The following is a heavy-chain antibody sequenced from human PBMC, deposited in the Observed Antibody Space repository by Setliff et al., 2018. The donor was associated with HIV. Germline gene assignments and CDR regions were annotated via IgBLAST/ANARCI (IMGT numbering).Heavy chain of an antibody. Sequence: ASVKVSCKASGYMFTSYGIGWVRQAPGQGLEWMAWISTYNGNTNYAPQFQGRVSVTTDTATSTVHMELRSLRSDDTAMYYCARDNVRGPTNAMDVWGQGTTVTVSS. CDR1: GYMFTSYG. CDR3: ARDNVRGPTNAMDV. V-gene: IGHV1-18*01. J-gene: IGHJ6*02. D-gene: IGHD3-10*01. CDR2: ISTYNGNT.